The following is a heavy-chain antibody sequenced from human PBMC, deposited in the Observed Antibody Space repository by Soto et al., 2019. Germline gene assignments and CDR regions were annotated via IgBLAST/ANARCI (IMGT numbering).Heavy chain of an antibody. CDR2: FTPSGDDI. Sequence: ASVKVSCKASGYTSIKYYMYWVRQAPGQGLEWMGRFTPSGDDITYAQNFQGRLTMTRDTSTSSFYMELTSLKSEDTAVCYCVSDGTATYTGFDYWGKGTLVTVSS. D-gene: IGHD1-1*01. J-gene: IGHJ4*02. V-gene: IGHV1-46*03. CDR1: GYTSIKYY. CDR3: VSDGTATYTGFDY.